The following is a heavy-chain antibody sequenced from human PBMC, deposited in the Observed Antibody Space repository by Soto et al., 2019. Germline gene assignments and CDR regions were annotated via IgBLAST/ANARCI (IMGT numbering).Heavy chain of an antibody. CDR2: ISGSGSNT. D-gene: IGHD1-7*01. CDR1: GFTFSSQA. J-gene: IGHJ4*02. CDR3: AKNQERELPRVIDF. Sequence: EVQLLESGGGLVQPGGSLRLSCAASGFTFSSQAMSWVRQAPGKGLEWVSAISGSGSNTYYADSVRGRFTISRDRSKNTLYLQMSSLRAEDTALYYCAKNQERELPRVIDFWGQGTLVTVSS. V-gene: IGHV3-23*01.